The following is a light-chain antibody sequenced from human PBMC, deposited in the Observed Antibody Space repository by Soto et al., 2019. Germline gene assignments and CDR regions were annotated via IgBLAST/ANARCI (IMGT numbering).Light chain of an antibody. Sequence: EIVLTQSPGTLSLSPGERATLSCRASQSVSSSYLAWYQQKPDPAPRLLIYGASSRATGIPYRFSGSGSGTDFTLTISRLEPEDFAVYYCQQYGSSPLTFGQGTKLEIK. CDR2: GAS. CDR1: QSVSSSY. CDR3: QQYGSSPLT. V-gene: IGKV3-20*01. J-gene: IGKJ2*01.